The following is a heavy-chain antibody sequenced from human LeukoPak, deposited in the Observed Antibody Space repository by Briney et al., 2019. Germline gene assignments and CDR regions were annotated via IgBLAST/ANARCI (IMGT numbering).Heavy chain of an antibody. CDR2: INPNTGGT. Sequence: ASVKVSCKASGYIFTGYYMHWVQQAPGQGLEWMGWINPNTGGTKYAQKFQGRVTMTRDTSISTAYMELSRLGSDDTALYYCASQQLQWRESYYFDDWGQGTLVTVSS. J-gene: IGHJ4*02. D-gene: IGHD5-24*01. CDR3: ASQQLQWRESYYFDD. CDR1: GYIFTGYY. V-gene: IGHV1-2*02.